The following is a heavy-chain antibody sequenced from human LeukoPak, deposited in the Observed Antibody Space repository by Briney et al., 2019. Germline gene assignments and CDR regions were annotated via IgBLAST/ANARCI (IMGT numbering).Heavy chain of an antibody. CDR1: GFSFCNYW. Sequence: GGSLRLSCAASGFSFCNYWMTWVRQAPGKGLEWVANIKQDGSEKYYVDSVKGRFTISRDDAKNSLYLQMNSLRAEDTAVYYCARDVTYWGQGTLVTVSS. J-gene: IGHJ4*02. CDR3: ARDVTY. V-gene: IGHV3-7*01. CDR2: IKQDGSEK. D-gene: IGHD2-21*02.